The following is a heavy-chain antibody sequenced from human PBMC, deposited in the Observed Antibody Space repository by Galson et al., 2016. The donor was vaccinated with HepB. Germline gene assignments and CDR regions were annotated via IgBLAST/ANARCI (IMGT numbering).Heavy chain of an antibody. CDR2: IRSKTHSSAT. J-gene: IGHJ4*02. D-gene: IGHD3-16*01. CDR1: GFIFSGSV. V-gene: IGHV3-73*01. Sequence: SLRLSCAGSGFIFSGSVMHWVRQASREGLEWVGRIRSKTHSSATAYATSVEGRFTISRDDSKNTTYLLMNSLKTEDTAVYYCSSRDFTHYGVDYWGLGTLVIVSS. CDR3: SSRDFTHYGVDY.